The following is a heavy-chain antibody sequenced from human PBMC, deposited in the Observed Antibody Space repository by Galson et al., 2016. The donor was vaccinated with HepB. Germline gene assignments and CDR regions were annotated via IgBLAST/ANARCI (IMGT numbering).Heavy chain of an antibody. V-gene: IGHV3-21*06. Sequence: SLRLSCAASGFTFSSFHMNWVRQAPGRGLEWVSSISSSSTYIEYADSVKGRFTISRDNAKNSLYLQMNRLRAEDTAVYFCARDMAGYSYGFGFDYWGPGTLVTVSS. CDR1: GFTFSSFH. CDR2: ISSSSTYI. CDR3: ARDMAGYSYGFGFDY. D-gene: IGHD5-18*01. J-gene: IGHJ4*01.